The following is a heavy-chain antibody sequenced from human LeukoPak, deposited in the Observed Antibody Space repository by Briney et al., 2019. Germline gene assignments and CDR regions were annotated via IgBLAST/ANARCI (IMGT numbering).Heavy chain of an antibody. V-gene: IGHV1-18*01. CDR1: GYTFTSYG. CDR2: ISAYNGNT. J-gene: IGHJ4*02. CDR3: ATNTIFGVVIHYFDY. Sequence: ASVKVSCKASGYTFTSYGISWVRQAPGQGLEWMGWISAYNGNTNYAQKFQGRVTMTRDTSISTAYMELSRLRSDDTAVYYCATNTIFGVVIHYFDYWGQGTLVTVSS. D-gene: IGHD3-3*01.